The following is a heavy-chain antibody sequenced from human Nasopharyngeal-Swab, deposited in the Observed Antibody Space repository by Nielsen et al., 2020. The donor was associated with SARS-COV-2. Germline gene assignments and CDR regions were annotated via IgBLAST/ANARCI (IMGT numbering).Heavy chain of an antibody. CDR1: GFTFSSYE. D-gene: IGHD2-2*01. J-gene: IGHJ6*02. V-gene: IGHV3-21*05. CDR3: ARDQRRSSTTWLYYYGMDV. Sequence: GESLKISCAASGFTFSSYEMNWVRQAPGKGLEWVSYISSSSSYIYYADSVKGRFTISRDNAKNSLYLQMNSLRAEDTAVYYCARDQRRSSTTWLYYYGMDVWGQGTTVTVSS. CDR2: ISSSSSYI.